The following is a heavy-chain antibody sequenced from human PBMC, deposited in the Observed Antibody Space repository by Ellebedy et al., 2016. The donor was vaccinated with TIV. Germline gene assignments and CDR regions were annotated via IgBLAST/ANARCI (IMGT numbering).Heavy chain of an antibody. Sequence: GGSLRLSXAASGFTFDDYGMSWVRQAPGKGLEWVSGINWNGDTTGYADSVKGRFTISRDSAKNSLYLQMNSLRAEDTAVYYCAKFESIFDYWGQGTLVTVSS. V-gene: IGHV3-20*03. CDR1: GFTFDDYG. J-gene: IGHJ4*02. D-gene: IGHD3-9*01. CDR3: AKFESIFDY. CDR2: INWNGDTT.